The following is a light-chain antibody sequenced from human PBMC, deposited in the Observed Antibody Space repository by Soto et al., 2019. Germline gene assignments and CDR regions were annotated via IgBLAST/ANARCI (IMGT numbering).Light chain of an antibody. V-gene: IGKV1-27*01. CDR2: AAS. Sequence: DIQMTQSPSSLSASVGDRVTITCRASQGISNYLAWYQQKPGKVPKLLIYAASTLQSGVPSRFSGSGSGTDFTLTISSLQPEDVATYYCHKYNSAPPWTFGQGTKVAIK. J-gene: IGKJ1*01. CDR1: QGISNY. CDR3: HKYNSAPPWT.